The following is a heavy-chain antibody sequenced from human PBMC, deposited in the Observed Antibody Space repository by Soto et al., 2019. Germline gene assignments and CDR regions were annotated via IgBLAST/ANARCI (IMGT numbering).Heavy chain of an antibody. CDR3: TTDLQAYCDGTTCYAGNYYYDDMDV. D-gene: IGHD2-2*01. Sequence: GGSLRLSCASSGFSFRNAWMSWVRQAPGKGLEWVGHIKSQGDGGTRDYAAPVKGRFTISRDDSKNTLFLQMNSLKNEDTAVYFCTTDLQAYCDGTTCYAGNYYYDDMDVWGQGTTVTVSS. V-gene: IGHV3-15*01. J-gene: IGHJ6*02. CDR2: IKSQGDGGTR. CDR1: GFSFRNAW.